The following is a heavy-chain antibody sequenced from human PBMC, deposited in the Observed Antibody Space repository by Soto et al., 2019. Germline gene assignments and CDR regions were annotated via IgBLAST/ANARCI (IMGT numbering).Heavy chain of an antibody. Sequence: SVKVSCKASGGTFSSYAISWVRQAPGQGLEWMGGIIPIFGTANYAQKFQGRVTITADESTSTAYLELSSLRSEDTAVYYCARDYRNYEMHWFDPWGQGTLVTFSS. V-gene: IGHV1-69*13. CDR1: GGTFSSYA. D-gene: IGHD1-7*01. CDR2: IIPIFGTA. J-gene: IGHJ5*02. CDR3: ARDYRNYEMHWFDP.